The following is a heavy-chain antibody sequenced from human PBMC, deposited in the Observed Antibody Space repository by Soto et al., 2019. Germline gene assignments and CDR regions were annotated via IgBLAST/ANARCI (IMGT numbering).Heavy chain of an antibody. CDR2: ISYDGSNK. V-gene: IGHV3-30-3*01. CDR3: ARDSGPTCFNY. J-gene: IGHJ4*02. Sequence: GGSLRLSCAASGFTFSSYAMHWVRQAPGRGLEWVAVISYDGSNKYYADSVKGRFTISRDNSKNTLYLQMNSLRAEDTAVYYCARDSGPTCFNYWGQGTLVTVSS. CDR1: GFTFSSYA.